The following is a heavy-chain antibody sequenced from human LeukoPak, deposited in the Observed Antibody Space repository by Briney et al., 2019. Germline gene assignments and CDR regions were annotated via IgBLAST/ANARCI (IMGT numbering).Heavy chain of an antibody. J-gene: IGHJ4*02. Sequence: GGSLRLSCEASGLTFSDYYMSWIRQAPGKELEWGSYISSSATTIYYADSVKGRFTISRENAKHSLPWQMNTLRAEATAVSYCARDRYRGSWDQRASLDSWGQGTLATVSS. CDR3: ARDRYRGSWDQRASLDS. CDR1: GLTFSDYY. V-gene: IGHV3-11*01. CDR2: ISSSATTI. D-gene: IGHD5-12*01.